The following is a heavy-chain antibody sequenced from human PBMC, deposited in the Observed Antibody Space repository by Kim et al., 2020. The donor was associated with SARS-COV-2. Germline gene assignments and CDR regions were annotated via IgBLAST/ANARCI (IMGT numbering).Heavy chain of an antibody. CDR3: ARGSYVLLWFGESNWFDP. CDR2: TYYRSKWYN. J-gene: IGHJ5*02. V-gene: IGHV6-1*01. Sequence: SQTLSLTCAISGDSVSSNSAAWNWIRQSPSRGLEWLGRTYYRSKWYNDYAVSVKSRITINPDTSKNQFSLQLNSVTPEDTAVYYCARGSYVLLWFGESNWFDPWGQGTLVTVSS. D-gene: IGHD3-10*01. CDR1: GDSVSSNSAA.